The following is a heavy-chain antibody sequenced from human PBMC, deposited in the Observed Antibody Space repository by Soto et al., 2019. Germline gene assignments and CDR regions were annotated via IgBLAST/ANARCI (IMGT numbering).Heavy chain of an antibody. CDR2: ISYDGSDK. J-gene: IGHJ4*02. D-gene: IGHD3-10*01. CDR3: VGGQYYFDY. V-gene: IGHV3-30*03. Sequence: PGGSLRLSCAASRFTISGHAMHWVRQAPGKGLEWLAVISYDGSDKFYADSVKGRFTISRDNSKNTLYLQMNSLRPEDTALYYCVGGQYYFDYRGQGTLVTVSS. CDR1: RFTISGHA.